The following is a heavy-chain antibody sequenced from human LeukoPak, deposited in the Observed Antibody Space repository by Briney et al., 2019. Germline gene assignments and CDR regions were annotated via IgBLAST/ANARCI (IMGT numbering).Heavy chain of an antibody. D-gene: IGHD3-10*02. CDR2: ITYNSGLI. CDR1: GFTFDDSA. Sequence: PGGSLRLSCAASGFTFDDSAMHWVRQAPGKGLEWVSGITYNSGLIAYADSVQGRFTISRDNAKNSLYLQMNSLRAEDTAVYYCAELGITMIGGVWGKGTTVTISS. J-gene: IGHJ6*04. V-gene: IGHV3-9*01. CDR3: AELGITMIGGV.